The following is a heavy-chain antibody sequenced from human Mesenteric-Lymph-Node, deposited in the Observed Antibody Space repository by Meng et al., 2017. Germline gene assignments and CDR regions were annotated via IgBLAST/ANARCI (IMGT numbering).Heavy chain of an antibody. J-gene: IGHJ4*02. D-gene: IGHD2-21*01. CDR1: GFTFSDYY. Sequence: LSLTCAASGFTFSDYYMSWIRQAPGKGLEWVSYISSSGSTIYYADSVKGRFTISRDNAKNSLYLQMNSLRAEDTAVYYCSAYGGFHFWPGFGGGQGTLVTVSS. CDR2: ISSSGSTI. V-gene: IGHV3-11*04. CDR3: SAYGGFHFWPGFG.